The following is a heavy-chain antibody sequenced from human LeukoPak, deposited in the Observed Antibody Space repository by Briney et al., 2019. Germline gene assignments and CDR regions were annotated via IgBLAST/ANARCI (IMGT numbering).Heavy chain of an antibody. Sequence: GGSLRLSCAASGFTFSSYEMNWVRQAPGKGLEWVSSISSSSSSYIYYADSVKGRFTISRDNAKKSLYLQMNSLRAEDTAVYYCARRGSGYTEPIDYWGQGTLVTVSS. V-gene: IGHV3-21*01. J-gene: IGHJ4*02. CDR2: ISSSSSSYI. D-gene: IGHD5-12*01. CDR1: GFTFSSYE. CDR3: ARRGSGYTEPIDY.